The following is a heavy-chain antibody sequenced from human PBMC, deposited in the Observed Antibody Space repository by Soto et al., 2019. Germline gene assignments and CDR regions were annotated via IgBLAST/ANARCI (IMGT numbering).Heavy chain of an antibody. CDR1: GFTVSSTY. D-gene: IGHD5-18*01. CDR3: ARYSYTGTSSGRLMDH. Sequence: PGGSLRLSCAASGFTVSSTYLTWVRQAPGKGLEWVAILYTGTDTVYADSVKGRFTISRDSSKNTFYLQMNSLRAEDTAMYFCARYSYTGTSSGRLMDHWGQGSLVTVSS. J-gene: IGHJ4*02. V-gene: IGHV3-53*01. CDR2: LYTGTDT.